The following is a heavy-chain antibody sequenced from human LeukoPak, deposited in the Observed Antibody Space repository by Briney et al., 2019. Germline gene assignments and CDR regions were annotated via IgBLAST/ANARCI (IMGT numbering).Heavy chain of an antibody. Sequence: SETLSLTCTVSGASISRRSYYWGWFRQPPGKGLEWIVSIFYSGGPTYYNPSLKSRVTISVDTSKSQFSLKLSFVTAADTAVYYCAKEPTGEKSFDSWGQGTLVTVSS. V-gene: IGHV4-39*07. CDR1: GASISRRSYY. D-gene: IGHD7-27*01. CDR3: AKEPTGEKSFDS. J-gene: IGHJ4*02. CDR2: IFYSGGPT.